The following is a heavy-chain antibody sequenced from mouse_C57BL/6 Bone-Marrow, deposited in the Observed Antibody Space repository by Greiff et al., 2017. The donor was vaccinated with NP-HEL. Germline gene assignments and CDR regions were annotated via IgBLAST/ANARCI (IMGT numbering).Heavy chain of an antibody. D-gene: IGHD2-4*01. CDR3: EKDYDYDGYAMDY. CDR2: IDPSDSYT. CDR1: GYTFTSYW. Sequence: VKLQQPGAELVKPGASVKLSCKASGYTFTSYWMQWVKQRPGQGLEWIGEIDPSDSYTNYNQKFKGKATLTVDTSSSTAYMQLSSLTSEDSAVYYCEKDYDYDGYAMDYWGQGTSVTVSS. V-gene: IGHV1-50*01. J-gene: IGHJ4*01.